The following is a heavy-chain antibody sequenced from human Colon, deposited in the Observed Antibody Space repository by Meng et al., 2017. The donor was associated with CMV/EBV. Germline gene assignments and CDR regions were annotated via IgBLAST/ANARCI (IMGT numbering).Heavy chain of an antibody. CDR2: ISSSSSYI. V-gene: IGHV3-21*01. Sequence: GESLKISCAASGFRFSTFAISWVRQAPGKGLEWVSSISSSSSYIYYADSVKGRFTISRDNAKNSLYLQMNSLRAEDTAVYYCARGPGTYSSGWPPGPWGQGTLVTVSS. CDR1: GFRFSTFA. D-gene: IGHD6-19*01. J-gene: IGHJ5*02. CDR3: ARGPGTYSSGWPPGP.